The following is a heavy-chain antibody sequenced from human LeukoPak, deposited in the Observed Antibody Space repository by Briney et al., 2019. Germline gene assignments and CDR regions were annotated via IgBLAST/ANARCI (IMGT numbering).Heavy chain of an antibody. D-gene: IGHD3-22*01. Sequence: GGSLRLSCTASGFTFGDYAMSWFRQAPGKGLQWVGYIRSRAYGATTEYAASVKGRFTISRDDSKSIAYLQMNSLKTEDTAVYYCTREYYYHSSGFDYWGQGTLVTVSS. CDR3: TREYYYHSSGFDY. V-gene: IGHV3-49*03. CDR1: GFTFGDYA. J-gene: IGHJ4*02. CDR2: IRSRAYGATT.